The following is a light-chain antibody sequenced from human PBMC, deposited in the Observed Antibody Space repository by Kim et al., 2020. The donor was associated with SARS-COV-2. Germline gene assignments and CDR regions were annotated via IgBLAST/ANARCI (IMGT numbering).Light chain of an antibody. CDR2: KAS. CDR3: QQYSSYSSCT. CDR1: QNIYSW. V-gene: IGKV1-5*03. J-gene: IGKJ2*02. Sequence: DIQMTQSPSTLSASVGDRVTITCRASQNIYSWLAWYQQKPGKAPNLLIYKASTLESGVPSRFSGSGSGTEFTLTISSLQPDDFATYYCQQYSSYSSCTFGQGTNWRS.